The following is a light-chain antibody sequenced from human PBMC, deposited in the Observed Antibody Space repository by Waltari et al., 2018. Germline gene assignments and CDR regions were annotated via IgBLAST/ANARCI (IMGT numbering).Light chain of an antibody. J-gene: IGKJ5*01. V-gene: IGKV3-15*01. Sequence: EIVMTQSPATLSVSPVETATLSCRASQSVNFNVAWYQKKPGQAPRRLLYDPSTTATSIPAKFRGSVSGTECTLTISSLQSEDFAVYYCQQYNRWPPITFGHGTRLEIK. CDR2: DPS. CDR1: QSVNFN. CDR3: QQYNRWPPIT.